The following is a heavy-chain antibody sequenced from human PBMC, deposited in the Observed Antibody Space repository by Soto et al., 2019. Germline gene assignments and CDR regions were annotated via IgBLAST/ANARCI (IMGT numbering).Heavy chain of an antibody. J-gene: IGHJ4*02. D-gene: IGHD3-10*01. CDR3: TAAPASYHYYYGSGRRYYFDH. CDR2: IKSKTDGEER. Sequence: GGSLRLSCAASGFTFSNAWMSWVRQAPGKGLEWVGRIKSKTDGEERYYSAPVKGRFTISRDDSKSTMYLQMNTLKTEDTAVYYCTAAPASYHYYYGSGRRYYFDHWGQGTLVTVSS. V-gene: IGHV3-15*01. CDR1: GFTFSNAW.